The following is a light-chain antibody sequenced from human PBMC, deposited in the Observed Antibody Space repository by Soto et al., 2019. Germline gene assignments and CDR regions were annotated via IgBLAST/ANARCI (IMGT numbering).Light chain of an antibody. CDR2: GAF. CDR3: QQYNNWPLT. V-gene: IGKV3-15*01. CDR1: QSISSN. J-gene: IGKJ4*01. Sequence: EIVMTQSPATLSVSPGERTTLSCRASQSISSNLAWYQQRPGQAPRLLIYGAFTRATGVPASFSGSGSGTEFTLTISGLQTEDFAAYYCQQYNNWPLTFSGGTKVEIK.